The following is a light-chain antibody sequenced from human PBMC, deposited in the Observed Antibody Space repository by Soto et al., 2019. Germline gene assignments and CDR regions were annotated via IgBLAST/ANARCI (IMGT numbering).Light chain of an antibody. Sequence: DIQMTQSPSSLSASVGDRVTITCRASQGISHYLAWYQQKPGKVPKLLIYAASTLQSGVPSRFSGSGSGTDFTLTISSLQPDDVATYYCQKYNSAPLTFGQGTRLEIK. CDR1: QGISHY. J-gene: IGKJ5*01. CDR2: AAS. CDR3: QKYNSAPLT. V-gene: IGKV1-27*01.